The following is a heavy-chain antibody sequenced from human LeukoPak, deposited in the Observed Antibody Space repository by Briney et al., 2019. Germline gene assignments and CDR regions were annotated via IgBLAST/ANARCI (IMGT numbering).Heavy chain of an antibody. CDR1: GGTFSSYA. CDR3: ARDFNYGSGSYYQPDY. Sequence: SVKVSCKASGGTFSSYAISWVRQAPGQGLEWMGGIIPIFGTANYAQKFQGRVTITTDESTSTAYMELSSLRSEDTAVYYCARDFNYGSGSYYQPDYWGQGTLVTVSS. J-gene: IGHJ4*02. V-gene: IGHV1-69*05. CDR2: IIPIFGTA. D-gene: IGHD3-10*01.